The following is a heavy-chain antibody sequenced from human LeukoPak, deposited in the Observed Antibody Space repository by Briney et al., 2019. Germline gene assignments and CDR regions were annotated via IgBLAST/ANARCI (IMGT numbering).Heavy chain of an antibody. D-gene: IGHD4-17*01. CDR3: ARAPITDYGDYVFL. Sequence: SETLSLTCTVSGGSISSGGYYWSWIRQHPGKGLEWIGYIYYSGSTYYNPSLKSRVTISVDTSKNQFSLKLSSVTAADTAVYYCARAPITDYGDYVFLWSQGTLVTVSS. V-gene: IGHV4-31*03. CDR2: IYYSGST. CDR1: GGSISSGGYY. J-gene: IGHJ4*02.